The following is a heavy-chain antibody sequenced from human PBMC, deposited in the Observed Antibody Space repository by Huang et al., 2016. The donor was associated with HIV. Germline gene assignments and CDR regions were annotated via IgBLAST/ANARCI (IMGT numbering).Heavy chain of an antibody. D-gene: IGHD3-10*01. CDR2: SEIRGST. J-gene: IGHJ2*01. CDR3: AKMSRYDSGTPRGFFDL. V-gene: IGHV4-4*07. CDR1: GGSITSYY. Sequence: QVQLQESDPGLVKTSETLSLTCIVSGGSITSYYWNWIRRPAGKDLEWIGRSEIRGSTNDNPSLGSRASMSVDTSKNQVSLWLSSVTAADTAVYYCAKMSRYDSGTPRGFFDLWGRGTLISVSP.